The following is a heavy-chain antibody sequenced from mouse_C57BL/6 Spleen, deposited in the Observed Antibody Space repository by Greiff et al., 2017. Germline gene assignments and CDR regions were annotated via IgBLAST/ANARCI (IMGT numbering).Heavy chain of an antibody. V-gene: IGHV14-4*01. J-gene: IGHJ2*01. CDR1: GFNIKDDY. CDR3: ARAPGY. Sequence: VHVKQSGAELVRPGASVKLSCTASGFNIKDDYMHWVKQRPEQGLEWIGWIDPENGDTEYASKFQGKATITADTSSNTAYLQLSSLTSEDTAVYYCARAPGYWGQGTTLTVSS. CDR2: IDPENGDT. D-gene: IGHD3-1*01.